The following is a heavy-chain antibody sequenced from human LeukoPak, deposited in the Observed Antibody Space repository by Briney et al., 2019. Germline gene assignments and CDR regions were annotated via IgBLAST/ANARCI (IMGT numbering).Heavy chain of an antibody. D-gene: IGHD5-12*01. V-gene: IGHV4-38-2*02. CDR2: IYHSGST. Sequence: SQTLSLTCTVSGYSISSGYYWGWIRQPPGKGLEWIGSIYHSGSTYYNPSLKSRVTISVDTSKNQFSLKLSSVTAADTAVYYCARDSRGYVPNFDYWGQGTLVTVSS. CDR3: ARDSRGYVPNFDY. J-gene: IGHJ4*02. CDR1: GYSISSGYY.